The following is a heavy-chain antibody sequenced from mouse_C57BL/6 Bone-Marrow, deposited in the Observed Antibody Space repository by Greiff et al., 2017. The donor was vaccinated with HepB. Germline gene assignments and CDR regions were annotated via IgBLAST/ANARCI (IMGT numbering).Heavy chain of an antibody. V-gene: IGHV1-55*01. Sequence: QVQLQQPGAELVKPGASVKMSCKASGYTFTSYWITWVKQRPGQGLEWIGDIYPGSGSTNYNEKFKSKATLTVDTSSSTAYMQLSSLTSEDSAVYYCARGDYDYDVFAYWGQGTLVTVS. CDR1: GYTFTSYW. J-gene: IGHJ3*01. CDR2: IYPGSGST. D-gene: IGHD2-4*01. CDR3: ARGDYDYDVFAY.